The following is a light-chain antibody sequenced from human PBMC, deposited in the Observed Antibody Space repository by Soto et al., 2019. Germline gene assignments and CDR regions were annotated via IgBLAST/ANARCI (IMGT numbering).Light chain of an antibody. Sequence: DIQLTQSPSFLSASVEDRVTITCRASQGISSYLAWYQQKPGKAPKLLIYAASTLQSGVPSRFSGSGSGTEFTLTISSLQPEDFATYYCQQLITSPFTFGPGTKVDI. CDR3: QQLITSPFT. J-gene: IGKJ3*01. CDR1: QGISSY. V-gene: IGKV1-9*01. CDR2: AAS.